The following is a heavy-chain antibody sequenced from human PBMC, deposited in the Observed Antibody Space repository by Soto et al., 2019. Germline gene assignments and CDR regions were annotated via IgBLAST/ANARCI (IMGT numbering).Heavy chain of an antibody. V-gene: IGHV3-74*01. D-gene: IGHD2-2*02. CDR3: ARDRLEGYCSGTSCYKGIDY. J-gene: IGHJ4*02. CDR2: INSDGSST. CDR1: GFTFSSYW. Sequence: EVQLVESGGDLVQPGGSLRLSCAASGFTFSSYWMHWVRQAPGKGLVWVSRINSDGSSTIYAVSVRGRFTISRDNAKNTLNQQIISLRAEDTVVYYCARDRLEGYCSGTSCYKGIDYWGQGTLVTVSS.